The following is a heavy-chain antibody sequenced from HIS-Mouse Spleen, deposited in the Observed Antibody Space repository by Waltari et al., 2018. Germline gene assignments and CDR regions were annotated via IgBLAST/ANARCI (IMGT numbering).Heavy chain of an antibody. CDR2: IYYSGST. J-gene: IGHJ2*01. CDR1: GCSISSSSYD. V-gene: IGHV4-39*07. Sequence: QLQLQESVPRLVKPSETLSLTCTVHGCSISSSSYDWGWIRQPPGKGLEWIGSIYYSGSTYYNPSLKSRVTISVDTSKNQFSLKLSSVTAADTAVYYCAREIPYSSSWYDWYFDLWGRGTLVTVSS. D-gene: IGHD6-13*01. CDR3: AREIPYSSSWYDWYFDL.